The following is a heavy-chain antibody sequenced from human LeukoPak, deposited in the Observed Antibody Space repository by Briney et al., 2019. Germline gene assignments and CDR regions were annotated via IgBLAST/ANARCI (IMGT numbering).Heavy chain of an antibody. V-gene: IGHV3-23*01. CDR1: GLIFSNYA. J-gene: IGHJ4*02. D-gene: IGHD4-17*01. CDR3: AKITKATTPNY. Sequence: GGSLRLSCAASGLIFSNYAMNWVRQASGKGLEWVSGITDSGRKTYYADSVKGRFSISRDNSKNTVYLQMSDLRAEDTAVYYCAKITKATTPNYWGQGTLVTVSS. CDR2: ITDSGRKT.